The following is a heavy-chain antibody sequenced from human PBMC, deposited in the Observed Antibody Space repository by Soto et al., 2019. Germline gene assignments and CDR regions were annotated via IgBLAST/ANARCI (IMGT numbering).Heavy chain of an antibody. CDR3: ARGGTIFGVASNYYYYYGMDV. D-gene: IGHD3-3*01. Sequence: PGGSLRLSCAASGFTFSSYAMHWVRLAPGKGLEWVAVISYDGSNKYYADSVKGRFTISRDNSKNTLYLQMNSLRAEDTAVYYCARGGTIFGVASNYYYYYGMDVWGQGTTVTVSS. CDR1: GFTFSSYA. V-gene: IGHV3-30-3*01. J-gene: IGHJ6*02. CDR2: ISYDGSNK.